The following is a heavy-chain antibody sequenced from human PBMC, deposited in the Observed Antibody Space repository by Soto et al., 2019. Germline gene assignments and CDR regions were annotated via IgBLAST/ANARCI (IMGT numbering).Heavy chain of an antibody. CDR3: ATDGSSGLYSAEYFQH. CDR2: ISGSGGHT. V-gene: IGHV3-23*01. Sequence: GGSLRLSCAASGVTFSNYAMSWVRQAPGKGLEWVSAISGSGGHTYYADSVKGRFTISRDNSKNTMYLQINSLRAEDTAVYYCATDGSSGLYSAEYFQHWGQGTLVTVSS. CDR1: GVTFSNYA. D-gene: IGHD6-19*01. J-gene: IGHJ1*01.